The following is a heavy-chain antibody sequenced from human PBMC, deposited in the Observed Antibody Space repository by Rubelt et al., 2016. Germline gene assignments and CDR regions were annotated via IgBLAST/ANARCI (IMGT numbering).Heavy chain of an antibody. J-gene: IGHJ5*01. CDR3: ARAGKYSSTWYGFWFDS. D-gene: IGHD6-13*01. Sequence: QAQLVQSGAEVKKPGASVKLTCKASGYTFMNYYIHWVRQAPGRGLEWMGLINPNSGRTNYAQNFQGRVTMTRDTPTSTVSMDLTGLRSEDTALYYCARAGKYSSTWYGFWFDSWGQGTLVTVSS. CDR2: INPNSGRT. V-gene: IGHV1-46*01. CDR1: GYTFMNYY.